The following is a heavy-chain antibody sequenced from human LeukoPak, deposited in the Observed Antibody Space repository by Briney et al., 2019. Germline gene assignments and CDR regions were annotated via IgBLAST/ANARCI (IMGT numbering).Heavy chain of an antibody. CDR2: ISGSGGST. Sequence: GGSLRLSCAASGFTFSSYAMSWVRQAPGKGLEWVSAISGSGGSTYYADSEKGRFTISRDNSKNTLYLQMNSLRAEDTAVYYCAKGHYEFWSSYYGHYMDVWGKGTTFTVSS. V-gene: IGHV3-23*01. D-gene: IGHD3-3*01. CDR1: GFTFSSYA. J-gene: IGHJ6*03. CDR3: AKGHYEFWSSYYGHYMDV.